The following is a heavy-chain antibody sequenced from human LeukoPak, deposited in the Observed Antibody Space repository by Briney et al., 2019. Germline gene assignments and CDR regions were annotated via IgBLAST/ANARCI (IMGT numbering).Heavy chain of an antibody. V-gene: IGHV3-74*01. CDR1: GFTFSSYW. Sequence: GGSLRLSCAASGFTFSSYWMHWVRQGPGKGLVWVSRISTDGSSTDYADSVKGRFTISRENAKSTLYLQMNSLRAEDTAVYYCARTRTLPIAGGFDTWGQGSLVTVSS. J-gene: IGHJ5*02. CDR3: ARTRTLPIAGGFDT. D-gene: IGHD3-16*01. CDR2: ISTDGSST.